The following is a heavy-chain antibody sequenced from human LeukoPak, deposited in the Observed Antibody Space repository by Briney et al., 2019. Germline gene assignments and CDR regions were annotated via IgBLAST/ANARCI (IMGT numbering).Heavy chain of an antibody. V-gene: IGHV3-11*03. Sequence: PGGSLRLSCAASGFTFSDYYMTWIRQTPGKGLEWVSFISSSSSYTNYADPVKGRFTISRDNAKSSLFLQMNSLRAEDTAVYYCARWSSGGYNFNSWGQGTLVTVSS. J-gene: IGHJ4*02. CDR1: GFTFSDYY. CDR2: ISSSSSYT. CDR3: ARWSSGGYNFNS. D-gene: IGHD5-24*01.